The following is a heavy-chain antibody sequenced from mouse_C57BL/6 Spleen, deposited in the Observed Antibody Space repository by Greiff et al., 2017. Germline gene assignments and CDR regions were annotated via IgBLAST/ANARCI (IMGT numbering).Heavy chain of an antibody. CDR1: GYTFTDYN. CDR3: ASSLLLHYFDY. D-gene: IGHD1-2*01. V-gene: IGHV1-22*01. J-gene: IGHJ2*01. Sequence: VQLQQSGPELVKPGASVKMSCKASGYTFTDYNMHWVKQSHGKSLEWIGYINPNNGGTSYNQKFKGKATLTVNKSSSTAYMELRSLTSEDSAVYYCASSLLLHYFDYWGQGTTLTVSS. CDR2: INPNNGGT.